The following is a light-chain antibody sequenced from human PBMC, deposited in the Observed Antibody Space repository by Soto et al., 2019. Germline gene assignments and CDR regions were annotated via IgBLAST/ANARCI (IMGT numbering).Light chain of an antibody. CDR1: DSDVGTYNY. Sequence: QSALTQPRSVSGSPGQSVTISCTGTDSDVGTYNYVSWYQQYPGKAPKLMIYDVTKRPSGVPDRFSGSKSGNTASLTISGLQAEDEADYYCFSYAGYYTLLFGGGTQLTVL. J-gene: IGLJ2*01. V-gene: IGLV2-11*01. CDR2: DVT. CDR3: FSYAGYYTLL.